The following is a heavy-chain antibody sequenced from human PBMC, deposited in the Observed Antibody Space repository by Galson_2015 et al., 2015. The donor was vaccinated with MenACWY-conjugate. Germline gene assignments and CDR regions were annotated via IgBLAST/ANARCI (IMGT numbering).Heavy chain of an antibody. CDR2: ISYDGSNK. V-gene: IGHV3-30*18. D-gene: IGHD2-2*01. CDR3: AKDVGYCSSTSCFSFDY. J-gene: IGHJ4*02. Sequence: SLRLSCAASGFTFSSYGMHWVHQAPGKGLEWVAVISYDGSNKYYADSVKGRFTISRDNSKNTLYLQMNSLRAEDTAVYYCAKDVGYCSSTSCFSFDYWGQGTLVTVSS. CDR1: GFTFSSYG.